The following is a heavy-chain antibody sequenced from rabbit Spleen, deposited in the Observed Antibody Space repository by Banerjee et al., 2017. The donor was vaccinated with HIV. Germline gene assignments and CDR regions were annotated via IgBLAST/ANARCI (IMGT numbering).Heavy chain of an antibody. D-gene: IGHD1-1*01. CDR2: INTYTAKP. J-gene: IGHJ4*01. CDR3: ARDLASVIGWNFNL. V-gene: IGHV1S45*01. CDR1: EFSFSNLYH. Sequence: QEQVVESGGDLVKPEGSLTLTCTASEFSFSNLYHMCWVRQAPGKGLQWIACINTYTAKPVYATWAKGRFTISRTSSTTVTLQMTSLTAADTATYFCARDLASVIGWNFNLWGQGTLVTVS.